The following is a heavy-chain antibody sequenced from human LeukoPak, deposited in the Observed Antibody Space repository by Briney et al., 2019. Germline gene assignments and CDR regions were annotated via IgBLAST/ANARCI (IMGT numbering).Heavy chain of an antibody. D-gene: IGHD5-18*01. J-gene: IGHJ4*02. Sequence: SETLSLTCTVSGVSISSHYWSWIRQPPGKGLEWIGYMFDSENTKDNPSLKSRITLSADTSKNQFSLSLRSVTAADTAVYDCATIKRGYIYGYFGFWGQGILVTVSS. CDR2: MFDSENT. CDR3: ATIKRGYIYGYFGF. CDR1: GVSISSHY. V-gene: IGHV4-59*11.